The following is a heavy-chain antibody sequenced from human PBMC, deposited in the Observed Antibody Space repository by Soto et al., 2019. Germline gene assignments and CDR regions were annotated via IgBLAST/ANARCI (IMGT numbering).Heavy chain of an antibody. Sequence: QVQLVESGGGLGKPGGSLRLTCAASGFSISDHYMSWIRQAPGKGLEWVSYSSNSGTFTKYADSVKGRFSISRDNAKNSLYLEINSLRGEDTAIYYCARSGDNYNVLDYWGQGTPVTVSS. CDR3: ARSGDNYNVLDY. J-gene: IGHJ4*02. CDR1: GFSISDHY. CDR2: SSNSGTFT. D-gene: IGHD3-10*02. V-gene: IGHV3-11*05.